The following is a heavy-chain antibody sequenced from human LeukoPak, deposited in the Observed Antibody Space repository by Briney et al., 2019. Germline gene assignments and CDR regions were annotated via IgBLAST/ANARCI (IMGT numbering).Heavy chain of an antibody. V-gene: IGHV4-34*01. CDR1: GGSFSGYY. CDR2: FNHSGST. CDR3: AKSHDRDFWGGYYTRPLVY. D-gene: IGHD3-3*01. J-gene: IGHJ4*02. Sequence: SETLSLTCAVYGGSFSGYYWSWIRQPPGKGLEWIGVFNHSGSTNYNPSLKSRVTISVDTSKNQFSLKLTSVTAADTAVYYCAKSHDRDFWGGYYTRPLVYGGQGTLVIVSS.